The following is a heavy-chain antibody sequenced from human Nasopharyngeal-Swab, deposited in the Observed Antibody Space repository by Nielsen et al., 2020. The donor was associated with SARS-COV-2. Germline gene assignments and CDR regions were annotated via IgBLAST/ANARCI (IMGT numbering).Heavy chain of an antibody. V-gene: IGHV1-3*01. CDR3: ARGDSYGASWYFDL. CDR2: INAGNGNT. CDR1: GYTFTSYA. D-gene: IGHD5-18*01. Sequence: ASVKVSCKASGYTFTSYAMHWVRQAPGQRLEWMGWINAGNGNTKYSQKFQGRVTITADKSTSTAYMELSSLRSEDTAVYYCARGDSYGASWYFDLWGRGTLVTVSS. J-gene: IGHJ2*01.